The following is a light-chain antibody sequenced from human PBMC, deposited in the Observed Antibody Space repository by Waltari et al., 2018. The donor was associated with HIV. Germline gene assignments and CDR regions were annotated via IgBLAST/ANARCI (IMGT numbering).Light chain of an antibody. CDR2: GIT. J-gene: IGLJ2*01. Sequence: QSALTQPRSVSGSPGQSVTISCTGTRGDVGGYDHVSWYQQHPGKAPKLVSYGITKRLSVVPDRCSGCRSGNTASLTIAGLQADDEADYLCRSYTGTCASVVFGGGTKLTVL. CDR3: RSYTGTCASVV. V-gene: IGLV2-11*01. CDR1: RGDVGGYDH.